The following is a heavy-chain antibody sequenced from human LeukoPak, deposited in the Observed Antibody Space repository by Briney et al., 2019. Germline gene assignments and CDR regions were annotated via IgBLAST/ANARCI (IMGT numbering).Heavy chain of an antibody. CDR3: ARWGAAPYYYDSSGYQYFDY. CDR1: GGSISSYY. J-gene: IGHJ4*02. Sequence: PSKTLSLTCTVSGGSISSYYWSWIRQPPGKGLEWIGYIYYSGSTNYNPSLKSRVTISVDTSKNQFSLKLSSVTAADTAVYYCARWGAAPYYYDSSGYQYFDYWGQGTLVTVSS. D-gene: IGHD3-22*01. CDR2: IYYSGST. V-gene: IGHV4-59*08.